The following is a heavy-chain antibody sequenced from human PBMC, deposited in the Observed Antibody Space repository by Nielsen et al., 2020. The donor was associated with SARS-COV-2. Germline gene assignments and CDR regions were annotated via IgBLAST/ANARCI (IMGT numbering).Heavy chain of an antibody. Sequence: ASVKVSCKASGYSFSRYPMNWVRQAPGQGLEWMGWIDTNIGKPTPAQGFTGRFVFSSDTSVSTASLQISTLRAEDTAVYYCARENSGPGGTASYGMDLWDQGTTVTVSS. J-gene: IGHJ6*02. CDR2: IDTNIGKP. V-gene: IGHV7-4-1*02. CDR1: GYSFSRYP. CDR3: ARENSGPGGTASYGMDL. D-gene: IGHD3-10*01.